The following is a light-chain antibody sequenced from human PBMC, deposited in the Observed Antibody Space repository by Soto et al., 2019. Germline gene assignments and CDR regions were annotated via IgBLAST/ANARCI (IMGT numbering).Light chain of an antibody. V-gene: IGKV3-15*01. J-gene: IGKJ4*01. Sequence: EIVMTQSPATLSVSPGERATLSCRASQSVYSNLAWYQQKPGQAPRLLIYGTSTRATGIPARFSGSGSGTEYRLTISSLQSEDLAVYYCQQYNNWPLTFGGGTKVEIK. CDR2: GTS. CDR3: QQYNNWPLT. CDR1: QSVYSN.